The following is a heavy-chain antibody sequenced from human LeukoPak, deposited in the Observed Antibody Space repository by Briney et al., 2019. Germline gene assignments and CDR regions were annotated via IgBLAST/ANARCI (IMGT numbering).Heavy chain of an antibody. Sequence: ASVKVSCKASGYTFTSYDINWVRQATGQGLEWMGWMNPNSGNTGYAQKFQGRVTITRNNSISTAYMELSSLRSEDTAVYYCARASEDYYDSSGYLDPDAFDIWGQGTMVTVSS. V-gene: IGHV1-8*03. CDR1: GYTFTSYD. J-gene: IGHJ3*02. CDR2: MNPNSGNT. D-gene: IGHD3-22*01. CDR3: ARASEDYYDSSGYLDPDAFDI.